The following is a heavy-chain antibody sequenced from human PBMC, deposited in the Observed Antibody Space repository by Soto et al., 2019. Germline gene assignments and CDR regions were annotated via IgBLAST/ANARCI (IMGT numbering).Heavy chain of an antibody. Sequence: QVQLVQSGGEVKKPGASVKVSCKASGYSFSNYAISWVRQAPGQGLEWMGWINVYKGDTKYSQKFQDRVTVTTDTSTSTAYMEFRSLRSDDTVVYYCARDSPYNAFWSSIMEVYHYGLDVWGQGTTVSVSS. V-gene: IGHV1-18*01. D-gene: IGHD3-3*01. CDR2: INVYKGDT. CDR1: GYSFSNYA. J-gene: IGHJ6*02. CDR3: ARDSPYNAFWSSIMEVYHYGLDV.